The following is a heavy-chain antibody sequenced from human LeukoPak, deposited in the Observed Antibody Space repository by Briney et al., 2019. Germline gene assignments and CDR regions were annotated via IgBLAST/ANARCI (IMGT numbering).Heavy chain of an antibody. Sequence: GASGKVSFKASGYTFTNYAINWVRQAPGQGLEWLGWITTDTGNPTYAQGVTGRFVFSLDTSVTTAYLQITSLKAEDTAVYYRARGLDLYRGPFDPWGQGTLVTVSS. D-gene: IGHD1-7*01. V-gene: IGHV7-4-1*02. J-gene: IGHJ5*02. CDR3: ARGLDLYRGPFDP. CDR2: ITTDTGNP. CDR1: GYTFTNYA.